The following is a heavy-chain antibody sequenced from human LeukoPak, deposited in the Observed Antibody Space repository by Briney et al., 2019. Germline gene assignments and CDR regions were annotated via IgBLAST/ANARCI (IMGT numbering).Heavy chain of an antibody. CDR3: AKRYDFWSGSFNYYNMDV. CDR2: ISGSGGNA. Sequence: GGSLRLSCVGSGFSFSSYAMSWVRQAPGKGLEWVSGISGSGGNAYYADSIKGRFTISRDNSKNTLYLQMNSLRAEDTAVYCCAKRYDFWSGSFNYYNMDVWGQGTTVTVSS. CDR1: GFSFSSYA. V-gene: IGHV3-23*01. D-gene: IGHD3-3*01. J-gene: IGHJ6*02.